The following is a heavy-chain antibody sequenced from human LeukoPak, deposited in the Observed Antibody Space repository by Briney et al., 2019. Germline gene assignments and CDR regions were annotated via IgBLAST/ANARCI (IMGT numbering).Heavy chain of an antibody. J-gene: IGHJ4*02. V-gene: IGHV3-15*01. CDR2: IKSKTDGGTT. CDR3: TTPERYYYDTSDFYGSPY. CDR1: GFTFSSYG. D-gene: IGHD3-22*01. Sequence: PGGSLRLSCAASGFTFSSYGMNWVRQAPGKGLEWVGRIKSKTDGGTTDYAAPVKGRFTISRDDSKNTLYLQTNSLKTEDTAVYYCTTPERYYYDTSDFYGSPYWGQGTLVTVSS.